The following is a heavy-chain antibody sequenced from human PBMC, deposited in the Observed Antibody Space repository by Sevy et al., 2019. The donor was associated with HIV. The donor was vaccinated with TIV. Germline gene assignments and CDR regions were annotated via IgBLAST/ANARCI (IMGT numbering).Heavy chain of an antibody. CDR1: GFAFSNYYA. V-gene: IGHV3-30-3*01. D-gene: IGHD4-17*01. J-gene: IGHJ6*02. CDR3: ARPRANYVDNYFFYAMDV. CDR2: ISYDGNDK. Sequence: GGSLRLSCAASGFAFSNYYAMYWVRQAPGKGLKWVALISYDGNDKYYADSVKGRFTIPRDNFKNTLYLQMNGLTAEDTAVYYCARPRANYVDNYFFYAMDVWGQGTTVTVSS.